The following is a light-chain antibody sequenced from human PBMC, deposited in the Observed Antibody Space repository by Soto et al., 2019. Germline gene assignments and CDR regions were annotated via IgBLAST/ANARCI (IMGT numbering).Light chain of an antibody. CDR3: QQYNDSFRYT. J-gene: IGKJ2*01. V-gene: IGKV1-5*03. CDR1: KSISTY. CDR2: KAS. Sequence: DIQMTQSPSSLSASVGDRVTISCRASKSISTYLHWYRQKPGKAPKLLIYKASTLKSGVPSRFSGSGSGTEFTLTISSLQPDDFATYYCQQYNDSFRYTFGQGTKVDIK.